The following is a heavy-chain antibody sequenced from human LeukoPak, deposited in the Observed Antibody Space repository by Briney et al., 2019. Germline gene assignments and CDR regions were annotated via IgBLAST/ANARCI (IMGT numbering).Heavy chain of an antibody. D-gene: IGHD2/OR15-2a*01. CDR3: ARDPPAVLLDTYG. CDR2: IYSDGST. V-gene: IGHV3-66*01. Sequence: GGSLRLSCTASGFSVTSYYMNWVRQAPGKGLEWVSLIYSDGSTYHADSVKGRFTMSRDKSNNMVYLQMNSLRAEDTAMYYCARDPPAVLLDTYGWGQGTLVTVSS. CDR1: GFSVTSYY. J-gene: IGHJ4*02.